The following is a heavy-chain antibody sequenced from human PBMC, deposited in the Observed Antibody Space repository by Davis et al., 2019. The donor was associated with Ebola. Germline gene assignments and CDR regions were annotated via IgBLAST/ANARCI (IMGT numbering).Heavy chain of an antibody. CDR1: GGTFSSYT. CDR2: IIPIFGTA. D-gene: IGHD3-16*01. Sequence: SVKVSCKASGGTFSSYTISWVRQAPGQGLEWMGGIIPIFGTANYAQKFQGRVTITADESTSTAYMELSSLRSEDTAVYYCARDLPLGAGMDVWGKGTTVTVSS. J-gene: IGHJ6*04. V-gene: IGHV1-69*13. CDR3: ARDLPLGAGMDV.